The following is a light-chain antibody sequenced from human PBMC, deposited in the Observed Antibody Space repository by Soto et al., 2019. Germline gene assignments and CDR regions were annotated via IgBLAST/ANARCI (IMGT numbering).Light chain of an antibody. V-gene: IGLV1-47*01. CDR3: ASWDDSLSGVV. CDR1: SSNIVSNY. J-gene: IGLJ2*01. Sequence: QPVLTQPPSASGTPGQRVTVSCSGSSSNIVSNYVYWYQQLPGTAPKLLIYRSNQRPSGVPDRFSGSKSGTSASLAISGLRSEDEAVYYCASWDDSLSGVVFGGGTKLTVL. CDR2: RSN.